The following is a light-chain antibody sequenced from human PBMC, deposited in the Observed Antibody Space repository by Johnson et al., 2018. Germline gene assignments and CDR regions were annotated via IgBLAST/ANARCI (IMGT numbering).Light chain of an antibody. Sequence: QSVLTQPPSVSAAPGQKVTISCSGSSSNIGNNYVSWYQQLPGKAPKLLIYENNKRPSEIPDRFSGSQSGTSATLGITGLRTGDEAYYYCGTLDSSLRSGNVFGTGTKVTFL. CDR1: SSNIGNNY. CDR2: ENN. J-gene: IGLJ1*01. V-gene: IGLV1-51*02. CDR3: GTLDSSLRSGNV.